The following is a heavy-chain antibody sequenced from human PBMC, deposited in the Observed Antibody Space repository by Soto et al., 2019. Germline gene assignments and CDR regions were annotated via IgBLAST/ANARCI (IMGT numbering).Heavy chain of an antibody. CDR3: TTAAGTNYYYGMDV. CDR2: IKSKTDGGTT. D-gene: IGHD6-13*01. V-gene: IGHV3-15*07. CDR1: GFTFINAW. J-gene: IGHJ6*02. Sequence: TGGALRLSCAASGFTFINAWMNWVRQAPGKGLEWVGRIKSKTDGGTTDYAAPVKGRFTISRDDSKNTLYLQMNSLKTEDTAVYYCTTAAGTNYYYGMDVWGQGTTVSVSS.